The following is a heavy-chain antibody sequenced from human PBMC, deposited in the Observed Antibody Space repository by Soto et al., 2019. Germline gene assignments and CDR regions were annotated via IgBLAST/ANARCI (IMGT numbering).Heavy chain of an antibody. Sequence: QVQLQESGPGLVKPSETLSLTCTASGCSISNHYWSWMRQPPGKGLEWIGYIYYNGNTNYNPSLKSRVTMSVDTSKNQISLNLSSVTAADAAVYYCARATWYSEYWGQGTLVTVSS. V-gene: IGHV4-59*11. CDR3: ARATWYSEY. CDR2: IYYNGNT. CDR1: GCSISNHY. J-gene: IGHJ4*02. D-gene: IGHD2-21*02.